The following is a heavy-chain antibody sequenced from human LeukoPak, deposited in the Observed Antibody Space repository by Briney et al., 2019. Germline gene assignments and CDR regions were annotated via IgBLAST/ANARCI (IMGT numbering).Heavy chain of an antibody. CDR1: GGTFSSYA. CDR2: IIPIFGTA. V-gene: IGHV1-69*05. Sequence: GASVKVSYKASGGTFSSYAISWVRQAPGQGLEWMGGIIPIFGTANYAQKFQGRVTITTDESTSTAYMELSSLRSEDTAVYYCARDLSSIAKWDWFDPWGQGTLVTVSS. D-gene: IGHD6-6*01. CDR3: ARDLSSIAKWDWFDP. J-gene: IGHJ5*02.